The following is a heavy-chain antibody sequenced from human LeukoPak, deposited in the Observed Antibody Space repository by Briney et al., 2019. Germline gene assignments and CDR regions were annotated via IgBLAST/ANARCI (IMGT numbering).Heavy chain of an antibody. CDR2: IRYDGSTK. Sequence: GGSLRLSCTASGFTFSNYGMHWVRQAPGKGLEWVGFIRYDGSTKNYADSVKGRFFISRDTSKNTLYLQMNSLRADDMALYYCAKDSSNWAFDIWGQGTMVTVSS. CDR1: GFTFSNYG. V-gene: IGHV3-30*02. CDR3: AKDSSNWAFDI. D-gene: IGHD1-1*01. J-gene: IGHJ3*02.